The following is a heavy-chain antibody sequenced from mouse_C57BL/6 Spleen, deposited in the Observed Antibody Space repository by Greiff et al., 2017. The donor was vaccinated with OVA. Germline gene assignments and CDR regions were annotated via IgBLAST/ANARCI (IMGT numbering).Heavy chain of an antibody. Sequence: QVQLQQPGAELVKPGASVKLSCKASGYTFTSYWMHWVKQRPGQGLEWIGMIHPNSGSTNYNEKFKSKATLTVDKSSSTAYMQLSSLTSEDSADYYCAKTAQATSDYWGQGTTLTVSS. J-gene: IGHJ2*01. CDR2: IHPNSGST. D-gene: IGHD3-2*02. V-gene: IGHV1-64*01. CDR3: AKTAQATSDY. CDR1: GYTFTSYW.